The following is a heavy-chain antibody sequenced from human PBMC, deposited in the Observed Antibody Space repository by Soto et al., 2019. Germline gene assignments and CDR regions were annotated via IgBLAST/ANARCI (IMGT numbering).Heavy chain of an antibody. V-gene: IGHV1-18*01. CDR2: ISAYNGNT. J-gene: IGHJ5*02. D-gene: IGHD3-16*01. CDR1: GYTFTSYG. CDR3: AIDYYDYIWGSGNWFDP. Sequence: QVQLVQSGAEVKKPGASVKVSCKASGYTFTSYGISWVRQAPGQGLEWMGWISAYNGNTNYAQKLQGSVTMTTDSSTSTAYMELRSLGSDATAVYYCAIDYYDYIWGSGNWFDPWGQGTLVTVSS.